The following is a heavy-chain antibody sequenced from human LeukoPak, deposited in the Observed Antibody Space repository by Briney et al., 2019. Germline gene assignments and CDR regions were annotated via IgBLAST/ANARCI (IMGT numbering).Heavy chain of an antibody. J-gene: IGHJ3*02. CDR3: ARDLGGAVGAFDI. D-gene: IGHD6-19*01. CDR1: GFTFSSYE. CDR2: IRSSGSTK. Sequence: GGSLRLFCAASGFTFSSYEMNWVRQAPGKGLEWVSYIRSSGSTKYYADSVKGRFTISRDHAKNSLYLQMNSLRAEDTAVYYCARDLGGAVGAFDICGQGTMGTVSS. V-gene: IGHV3-48*03.